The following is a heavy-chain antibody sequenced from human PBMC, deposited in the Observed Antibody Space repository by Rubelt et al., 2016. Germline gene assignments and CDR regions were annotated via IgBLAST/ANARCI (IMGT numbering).Heavy chain of an antibody. V-gene: IGHV4-38-2*02. D-gene: IGHD6-13*01. CDR3: ASEGWQQLVDY. J-gene: IGHJ4*02. CDR2: IYLSGST. Sequence: QVQLQESGPGLVKPSETLSLTCTVSGYSISSGYYWGWIRQPPGKGLEWIGSIYLSGSTYYNPSLKGGGTLSVDTSKNQLSLKRSSVTAADTAVYYCASEGWQQLVDYWGQGTLVTVSS. CDR1: GYSISSGYY.